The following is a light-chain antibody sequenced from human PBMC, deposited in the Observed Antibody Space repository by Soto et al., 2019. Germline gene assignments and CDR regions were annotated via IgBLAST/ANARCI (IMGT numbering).Light chain of an antibody. CDR3: VLYMGSGIWV. J-gene: IGLJ3*02. CDR2: STN. V-gene: IGLV8-61*01. CDR1: SGSVSTSYY. Sequence: QTVVTQEPSFSVSPGGTVTLTCGLTSGSVSTSYYPSWYQQTPGQAPRTLIYSTNTRSSGVPDRFSGSILENKAALTITGAQADDESYYYCVLYMGSGIWVFGGGTKLTVL.